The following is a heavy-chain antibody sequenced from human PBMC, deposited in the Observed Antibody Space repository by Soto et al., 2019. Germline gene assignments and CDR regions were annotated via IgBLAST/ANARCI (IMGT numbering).Heavy chain of an antibody. CDR3: AKSSPGRLLDFDY. CDR1: GHTLTELS. Sequence: GASVKVSCKISGHTLTELSIHWVRQAPGKGLEWMGGFDPEGGEAIYAQKWHGRVTVTEDAVTGTAYMELRGLKSDDTAVYYCAKSSPGRLLDFDYWGQGTLVTVSS. J-gene: IGHJ4*02. D-gene: IGHD3-3*01. V-gene: IGHV1-24*01. CDR2: FDPEGGEA.